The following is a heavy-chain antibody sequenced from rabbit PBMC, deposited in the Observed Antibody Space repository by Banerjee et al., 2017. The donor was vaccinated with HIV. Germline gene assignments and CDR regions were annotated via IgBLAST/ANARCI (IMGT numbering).Heavy chain of an antibody. CDR3: AREDNYDDYGGNYFNL. Sequence: QEQLEESGGDLVKPEGSLTLTCTASGFSFSNKYVMCWVRQAPGKGLEWIACINSRSGDTVYATWAKGRFTISKTSWTTVTLQMTSLTAADTATYFCAREDNYDDYGGNYFNLWGPGTLVTVS. D-gene: IGHD2-1*01. V-gene: IGHV1S45*01. J-gene: IGHJ4*01. CDR2: INSRSGDT. CDR1: GFSFSNKYV.